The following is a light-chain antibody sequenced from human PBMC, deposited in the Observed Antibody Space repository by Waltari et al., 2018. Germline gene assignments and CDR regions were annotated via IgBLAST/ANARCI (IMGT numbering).Light chain of an antibody. Sequence: SALTQPRSVSGSPGQSVTISCTGTTNDLGIYNYVSWYQQPPGKAPKLIILDVTKRPSGVPDRLSGAKSGNTAFLTISGLRAEDEAEYYCCSYAGSYTWVFGGGTKLTVV. CDR3: CSYAGSYTWV. CDR2: DVT. CDR1: TNDLGIYNY. V-gene: IGLV2-11*01. J-gene: IGLJ3*02.